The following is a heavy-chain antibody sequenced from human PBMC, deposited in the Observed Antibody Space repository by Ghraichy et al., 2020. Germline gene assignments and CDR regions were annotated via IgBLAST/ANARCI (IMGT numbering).Heavy chain of an antibody. CDR2: IYYSGST. CDR3: ASYDYVWGTFDI. Sequence: SETLSLTCTVSGGSISSYYWSWIRQPPGKGLEWIGYIYYSGSTNYNPSLKSRVTISVDKSKNQFSLKLSSVTAADTAVYYCASYDYVWGTFDIWGQGTMDTVSS. CDR1: GGSISSYY. D-gene: IGHD3-16*01. J-gene: IGHJ3*02. V-gene: IGHV4-59*08.